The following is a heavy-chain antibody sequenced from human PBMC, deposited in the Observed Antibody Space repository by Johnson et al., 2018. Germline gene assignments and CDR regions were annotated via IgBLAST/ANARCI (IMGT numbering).Heavy chain of an antibody. J-gene: IGHJ3*02. CDR3: AKEGVWFGSWQAFDI. Sequence: QVQLVQSGGGVVQPGRSLRLSCAASGFTFSSYAMHWVRQAPGKGLEWVAVISYDGSNKYYADPVKGRFTISRDNSKNTLYLQMNSLRAEDPAVYYCAKEGVWFGSWQAFDIWGQGTMVTVSS. V-gene: IGHV3-30-3*02. D-gene: IGHD3-10*01. CDR2: ISYDGSNK. CDR1: GFTFSSYA.